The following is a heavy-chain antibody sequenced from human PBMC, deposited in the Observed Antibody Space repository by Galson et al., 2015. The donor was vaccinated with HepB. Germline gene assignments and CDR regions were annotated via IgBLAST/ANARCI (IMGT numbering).Heavy chain of an antibody. CDR3: AKRDVAYRSLSGGFDY. V-gene: IGHV3-30*18. Sequence: SLRLSCAASGFTFSRYAMHWVRQAPGKGLEWVAIISYDGSNENYADSVRGRFTISRDNSRDTLYVQMDSLKTEDTAVYYGAKRDVAYRSLSGGFDYWGQGTLVTVSS. CDR1: GFTFSRYA. J-gene: IGHJ4*02. D-gene: IGHD6-6*01. CDR2: ISYDGSNE.